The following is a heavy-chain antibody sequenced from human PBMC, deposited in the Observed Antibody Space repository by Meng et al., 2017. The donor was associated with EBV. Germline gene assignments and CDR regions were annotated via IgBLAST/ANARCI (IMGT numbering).Heavy chain of an antibody. CDR2: MNPNSGNT. Sequence: GAGRKKPGASMKVYYNGLGSTFTSYDINWVRRGTGQGLEWMGWMNPNSGNTGYAQKFQGRVNMTRNTSISTAYMELSSLRSEDTAVYYCARGVGTIFGVVIKNWLDPWGQGTLVTVSS. V-gene: IGHV1-8*01. CDR3: ARGVGTIFGVVIKNWLDP. D-gene: IGHD3-3*01. J-gene: IGHJ5*02. CDR1: GSTFTSYD.